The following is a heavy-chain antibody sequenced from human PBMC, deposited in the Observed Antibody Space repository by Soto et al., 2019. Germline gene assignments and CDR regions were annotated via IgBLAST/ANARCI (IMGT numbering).Heavy chain of an antibody. D-gene: IGHD2-15*01. CDR1: GYTFTGYY. CDR3: ARAQSARVDLYFDY. V-gene: IGHV1-2*04. J-gene: IGHJ4*02. CDR2: INPNSGGT. Sequence: ASVKVSCKASGYTFTGYYMHWVRQAPGQGLEWMGWINPNSGGTNYAQKFQGWVTMTRDTSISTAYMELSRLRSDDTAVYYCARAQSARVDLYFDYWGQGTLVTVSS.